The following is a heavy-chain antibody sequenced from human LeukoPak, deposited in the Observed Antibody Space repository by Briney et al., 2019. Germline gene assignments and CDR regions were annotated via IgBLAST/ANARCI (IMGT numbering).Heavy chain of an antibody. CDR1: GYTFTGYY. D-gene: IGHD3-16*02. V-gene: IGHV1-2*02. J-gene: IGHJ4*02. CDR3: ARGFYVWGSYRSPPFDY. Sequence: GASVKVSCKASGYTFTGYYMHWVRQAPGQGLEWMGWINPNSGGTNYAQKFQGRVTMTRDTSISTAYMELSRLRSDDTAVYYCARGFYVWGSYRSPPFDYWGQGTLVTVPS. CDR2: INPNSGGT.